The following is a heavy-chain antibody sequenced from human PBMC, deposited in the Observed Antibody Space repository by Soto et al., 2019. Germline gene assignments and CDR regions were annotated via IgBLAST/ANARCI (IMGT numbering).Heavy chain of an antibody. CDR1: GYSFTRYW. J-gene: IGHJ6*01. Sequence: GESMKISCKGSGYSFTRYWIGCVRQMPGRGLEWMRIIYPADSDTRYSPAFQVQVTISADKPISTAYPQWSSLKAPYTALYYCARHVDGELHYSYYGMEVWGQGTKVIVSS. CDR3: ARHVDGELHYSYYGMEV. V-gene: IGHV5-51*01. CDR2: IYPADSDT. D-gene: IGHD1-7*01.